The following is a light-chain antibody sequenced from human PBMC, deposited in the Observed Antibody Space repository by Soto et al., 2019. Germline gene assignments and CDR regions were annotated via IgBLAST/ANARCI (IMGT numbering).Light chain of an antibody. Sequence: DIQLTQSPSTLSASVGDRVTITCRASQSINTWLAWYQQKPGKAPELLIFDASSLESGVPSRFSGSRSGTEFTLTTSSLQPDHSVSFSCPHYNCHSITFGQGTKVEIK. CDR3: PHYNCHSIT. CDR1: QSINTW. CDR2: DAS. V-gene: IGKV1-5*01. J-gene: IGKJ1*01.